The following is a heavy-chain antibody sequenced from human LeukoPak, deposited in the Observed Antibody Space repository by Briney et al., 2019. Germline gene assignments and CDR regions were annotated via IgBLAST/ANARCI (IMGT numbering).Heavy chain of an antibody. V-gene: IGHV1-8*03. Sequence: ASVKVSCKASGYTFTSYDINWVRQATGQGLEWMGWMNPNSGNTGYAQKFQGRVTITRNTSISTAYMELSSLRSEDTAVYYCAGQELRGNWFDPWGQGTLVTVSS. D-gene: IGHD1-7*01. CDR3: AGQELRGNWFDP. CDR2: MNPNSGNT. CDR1: GYTFTSYD. J-gene: IGHJ5*02.